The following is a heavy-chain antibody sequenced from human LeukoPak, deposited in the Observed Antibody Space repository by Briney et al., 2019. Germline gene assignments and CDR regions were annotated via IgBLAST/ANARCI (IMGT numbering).Heavy chain of an antibody. Sequence: GGSLRLSCAASGFTFSSYSVNWVRQAPGKGLEWVSSISSSSSYIYYADSVKGRFTISRDNAKNSLYLQMNSLRAEDTAVYYCARASYDILTGYQLPFDYWGQGTLVTVSS. CDR3: ARASYDILTGYQLPFDY. CDR2: ISSSSSYI. V-gene: IGHV3-21*01. J-gene: IGHJ4*02. D-gene: IGHD3-9*01. CDR1: GFTFSSYS.